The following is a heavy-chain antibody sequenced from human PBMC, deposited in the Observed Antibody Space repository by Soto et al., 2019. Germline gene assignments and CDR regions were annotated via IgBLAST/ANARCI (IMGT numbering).Heavy chain of an antibody. CDR3: ARATTTHYYYYYYMDV. CDR2: INHSGST. D-gene: IGHD1-1*01. Sequence: SETLSLTCAVYGGSFSGYYWSWIRQPPGKGLEWIGEINHSGSTNYNPSLKGRVTISVDTSKNQFSLKLSSVTAADTAVYHCARATTTHYYYYYYMDVWGKGTTVTVS. J-gene: IGHJ6*03. CDR1: GGSFSGYY. V-gene: IGHV4-34*01.